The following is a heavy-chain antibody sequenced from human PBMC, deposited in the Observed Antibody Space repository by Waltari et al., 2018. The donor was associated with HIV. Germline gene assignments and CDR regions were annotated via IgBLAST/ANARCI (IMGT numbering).Heavy chain of an antibody. V-gene: IGHV4-61*02. CDR1: GDSFNSGNYY. Sequence: QVHLQELGPGLVKPSQTLSLTCTVSGDSFNSGNYYWTWIRQPAGKGLEWIGRIYISGGTNYNPSLMSRVAMSIDTAKNQFSLRLNSVTAADTAVYYCARAIVGTTHWFDPWGQGTLVTVSS. CDR3: ARAIVGTTHWFDP. CDR2: IYISGGT. J-gene: IGHJ5*02. D-gene: IGHD1-26*01.